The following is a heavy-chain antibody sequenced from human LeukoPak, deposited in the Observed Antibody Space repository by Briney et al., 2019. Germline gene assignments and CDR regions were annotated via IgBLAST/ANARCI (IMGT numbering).Heavy chain of an antibody. Sequence: ASVKVSCKASGYTFTSYVISWVRQAPGQGLEWMGWISAYNGNTNYAQKLQGRVTMTTDTSTSTAYMELRSLRSDDTAVYYCARDGSRYCSGGSCYSYYWGQGTLVTVSS. V-gene: IGHV1-18*01. J-gene: IGHJ4*02. D-gene: IGHD2-15*01. CDR3: ARDGSRYCSGGSCYSYY. CDR2: ISAYNGNT. CDR1: GYTFTSYV.